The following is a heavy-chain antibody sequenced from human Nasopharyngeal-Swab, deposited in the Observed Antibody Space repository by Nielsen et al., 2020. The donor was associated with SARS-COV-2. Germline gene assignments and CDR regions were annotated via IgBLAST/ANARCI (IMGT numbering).Heavy chain of an antibody. Sequence: SETLSLTCAVYGGSFSGYYWSWIRQPPGKGLEWIGEINHSGSTNYNPSLKSRVTISVDTSKNQFSQKLSSVTAADTAVYYCARGSGWYGYWGQGTLVTVSS. J-gene: IGHJ4*02. D-gene: IGHD6-19*01. CDR2: INHSGST. CDR1: GGSFSGYY. V-gene: IGHV4-34*01. CDR3: ARGSGWYGY.